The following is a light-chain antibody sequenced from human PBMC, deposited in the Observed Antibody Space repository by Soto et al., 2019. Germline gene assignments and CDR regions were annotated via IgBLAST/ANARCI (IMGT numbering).Light chain of an antibody. CDR2: DAS. J-gene: IGKJ4*01. Sequence: DIQMTQSPSSLSASVADRVTITCQASQDISNYLNWYQQKPGKAPKLLIYDASNLETGVPSRFSGSGSGTDFTFTISSLQPEDIATYYCQQYDNLPPVLTFGGGTKVDIK. V-gene: IGKV1-33*01. CDR1: QDISNY. CDR3: QQYDNLPPVLT.